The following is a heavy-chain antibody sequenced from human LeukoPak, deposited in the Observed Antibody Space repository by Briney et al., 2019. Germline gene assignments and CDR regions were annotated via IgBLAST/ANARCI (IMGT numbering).Heavy chain of an antibody. V-gene: IGHV3-7*01. J-gene: IGHJ3*02. D-gene: IGHD6-19*01. Sequence: TGGSLRLSCAASGFTFSGYWMNWVRQAPGKGLEWVANIKKEGSEKYYVDSVKGRFTISRDNAKNSLYLQMNSLRAEDTAVYYCARDFRDSSRGGDAFDIWGQGTMVTVSS. CDR1: GFTFSGYW. CDR2: IKKEGSEK. CDR3: ARDFRDSSRGGDAFDI.